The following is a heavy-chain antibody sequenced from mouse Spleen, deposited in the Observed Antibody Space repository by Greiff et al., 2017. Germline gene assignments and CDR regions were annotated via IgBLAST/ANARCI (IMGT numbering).Heavy chain of an antibody. CDR3: ARDSHYYGSSYDFGY. J-gene: IGHJ2*01. Sequence: EVRLVESGGGLVKPGGSLKLSCAASGFTFSSYAMPWVRQTPEKRLEWVATISDGGSYTYYPDNVKGRFTISRDNAKNNLYLQMSHLKSEDTAMYYCARDSHYYGSSYDFGYWGQGTTLTVSS. D-gene: IGHD1-1*01. CDR1: GFTFSSYA. CDR2: ISDGGSYT. V-gene: IGHV5-4*03.